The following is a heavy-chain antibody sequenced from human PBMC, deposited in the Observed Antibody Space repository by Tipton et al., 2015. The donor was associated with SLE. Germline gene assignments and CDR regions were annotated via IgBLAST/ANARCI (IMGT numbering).Heavy chain of an antibody. CDR3: AREGVEQWLAFAGEVAYSYYMDV. J-gene: IGHJ6*03. V-gene: IGHV4-34*01. D-gene: IGHD6-19*01. CDR1: GGSFSGYY. CDR2: INHSGST. Sequence: LRLSCAVYGGSFSGYYWSWIRQPPGNGLEWIGEINHSGSTNYNPSLKSRVTISVDTSKNQFSLKLSSVTAADTSVYYCAREGVEQWLAFAGEVAYSYYMDVSDKWSTGTVSS.